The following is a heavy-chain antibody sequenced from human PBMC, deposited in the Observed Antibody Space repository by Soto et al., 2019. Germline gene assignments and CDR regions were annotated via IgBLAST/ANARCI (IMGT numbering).Heavy chain of an antibody. CDR3: ARASHNWLDP. V-gene: IGHV4-30-4*01. CDR1: GGSISSGDYY. CDR2: IYYSGNT. Sequence: QVQLQESGPGLVKPTQTLSLTCTVSGGSISSGDYYWSWIRQPPGKGLEWIGYIYYSGNTHYNPLRKSRVNKPVDTSQNQCPLKVTSVIAADPAVYYCARASHNWLDPWGQGTLVTVSA. J-gene: IGHJ5*02.